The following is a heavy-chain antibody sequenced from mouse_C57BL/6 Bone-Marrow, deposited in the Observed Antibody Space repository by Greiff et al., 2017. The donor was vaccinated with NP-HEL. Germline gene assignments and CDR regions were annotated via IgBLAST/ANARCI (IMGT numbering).Heavy chain of an antibody. D-gene: IGHD1-1*01. Sequence: VQLVESGPELVKPGASVKISCKASGYAFSSSWMNWVKQRPGKGLEWIGRIYPGDGDTNYNGKFKGKATLTADKSSSTAYMQLSSLTSEDSAVYFCASLYYYGSSTVFFDVWGTGTTVTVSS. CDR3: ASLYYYGSSTVFFDV. J-gene: IGHJ1*03. V-gene: IGHV1-82*01. CDR1: GYAFSSSW. CDR2: IYPGDGDT.